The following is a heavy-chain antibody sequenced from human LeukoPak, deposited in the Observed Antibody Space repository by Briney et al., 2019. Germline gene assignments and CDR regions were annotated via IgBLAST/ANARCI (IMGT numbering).Heavy chain of an antibody. J-gene: IGHJ4*02. CDR3: ARLDCIVEGCYNH. CDR1: GDSVTSSY. V-gene: IGHV4-59*08. Sequence: KPSETLSLTCSVSGDSVTSSYWNWIRQPPGKGLEWIGYANYTPSLRSRLIMSVDTAKNDISLILTSVTAADTAIYYCARLDCIVEGCYNHWGRGTLDTVSS. D-gene: IGHD2-15*01. CDR2: A.